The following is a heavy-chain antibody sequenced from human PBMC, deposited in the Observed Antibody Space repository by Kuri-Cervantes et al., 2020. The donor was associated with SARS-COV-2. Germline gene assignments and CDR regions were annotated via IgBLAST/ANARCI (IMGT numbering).Heavy chain of an antibody. Sequence: ESLKISCTVSGGSISSYYWSWIRQPPGKGLEWIGYIYYSGSTNYNPSLKSRVTISVDTSKNQFSLKLSSVTAADTAVYYCARGIEIAALGTYWFDPWGHGTLVTVSS. CDR3: ARGIEIAALGTYWFDP. CDR1: GGSISSYY. D-gene: IGHD6-6*01. J-gene: IGHJ5*02. CDR2: IYYSGST. V-gene: IGHV4-59*01.